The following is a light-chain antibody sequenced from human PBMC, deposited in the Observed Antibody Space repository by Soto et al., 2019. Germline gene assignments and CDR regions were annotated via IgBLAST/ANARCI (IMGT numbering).Light chain of an antibody. Sequence: EIVLTQSPGTLSLSPGERVTLSCGASQSVSSSYLAWYQQKPGQAPRLLIYGASSRASGIPDRFSGSGSGTDFTFTISRLEPEDFAVYYCQQYCSSLTFGGGTKVELK. CDR1: QSVSSSY. J-gene: IGKJ4*01. CDR3: QQYCSSLT. V-gene: IGKV3-20*01. CDR2: GAS.